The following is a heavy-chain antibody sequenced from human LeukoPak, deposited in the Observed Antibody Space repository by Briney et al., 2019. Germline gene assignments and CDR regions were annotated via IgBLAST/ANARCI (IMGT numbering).Heavy chain of an antibody. V-gene: IGHV1-2*02. D-gene: IGHD7-27*01. CDR1: GYTFTGYF. Sequence: ASVKVSCKASGYTFTGYFMHWVRQAPGQGLEWMGWINPNSGGTNYQGRVTMTRDTSISTAYMELSRLTSDDTAVYYCARDILTDAAFDIWGQGTMVTVS. CDR3: ARDILTDAAFDI. CDR2: INPNSGGT. J-gene: IGHJ3*02.